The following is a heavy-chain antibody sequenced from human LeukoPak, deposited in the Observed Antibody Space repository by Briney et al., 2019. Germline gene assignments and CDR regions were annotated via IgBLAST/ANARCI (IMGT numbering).Heavy chain of an antibody. CDR1: GYTFTGYY. CDR2: INPNSGGT. J-gene: IGHJ6*02. CDR3: ARAGDIVTTTYYYYYYGMDV. Sequence: ASVKVSCKASGYTFTGYYMHWVRQAPGQGLEWMGWINPNSGGTNYAQKFQGRVTMTRDTSISTAYMELSRLRSDDTAVYYCARAGDIVTTTYYYYYYGMDVWGQGTTVTVSS. V-gene: IGHV1-2*02. D-gene: IGHD4-11*01.